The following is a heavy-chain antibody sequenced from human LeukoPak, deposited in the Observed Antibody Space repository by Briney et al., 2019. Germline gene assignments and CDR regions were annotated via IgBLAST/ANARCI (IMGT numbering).Heavy chain of an antibody. CDR3: ARDRITMVRGVIQTGYYYGMDV. CDR2: INHSGST. CDR1: GGSFSGYY. V-gene: IGHV4-34*01. D-gene: IGHD3-10*01. Sequence: SETLSLTCAVYGGSFSGYYWSWIRQPPGKGLEWIGEINHSGSTNYNPSLKSRVTISVDTSKNQFSLKLSSVTAADTAVYYCARDRITMVRGVIQTGYYYGMDVWGQGTTVTFSS. J-gene: IGHJ6*02.